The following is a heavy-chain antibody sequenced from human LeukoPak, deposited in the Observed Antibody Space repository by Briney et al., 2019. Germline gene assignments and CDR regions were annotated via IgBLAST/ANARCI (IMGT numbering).Heavy chain of an antibody. V-gene: IGHV1-69*13. CDR2: IIPILGTA. Sequence: SVKVSCKASGGTFSSYAISWVRQAPGQGLEWMGGIIPILGTANYAQKFQGRVTITADESTSTAYMELSSLRSEDTAVYYCARPNRGYSYGFKLRPPQTLGMDVWGQGTTVTVSS. J-gene: IGHJ6*01. CDR1: GGTFSSYA. CDR3: ARPNRGYSYGFKLRPPQTLGMDV. D-gene: IGHD5-18*01.